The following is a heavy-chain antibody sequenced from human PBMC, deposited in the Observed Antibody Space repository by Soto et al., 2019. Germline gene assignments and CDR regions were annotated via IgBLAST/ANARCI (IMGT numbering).Heavy chain of an antibody. CDR3: ARGSHYVWGSRDGQFVGHY. V-gene: IGHV1-24*01. D-gene: IGHD3-16*01. J-gene: IGHJ4*02. Sequence: ASVKVSCKVSGYTLTELSMHWVRQAPGKGLEWTGGFDPEDGETIYAQKFQGRVTITKDTSTGTAYMELSSRRSEDTAVYYCARGSHYVWGSRDGQFVGHYWGQRTLVTVSS. CDR2: FDPEDGET. CDR1: GYTLTELS.